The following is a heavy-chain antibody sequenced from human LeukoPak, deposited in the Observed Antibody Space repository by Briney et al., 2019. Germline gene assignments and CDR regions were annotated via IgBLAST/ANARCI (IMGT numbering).Heavy chain of an antibody. J-gene: IGHJ3*02. D-gene: IGHD3-22*01. V-gene: IGHV3-11*04. CDR2: ISSSGSTI. CDR1: GFTFSDYY. Sequence: PGGSLRLSCAASGFTFSDYYMSWIRQAPGKGLEWVSYISSSGSTIYYADSVKGRFTISRDNSKNSLYMQMNSLRAEDTAVYYCARDVVVVIGFAFDIWGQGTMVTVSS. CDR3: ARDVVVVIGFAFDI.